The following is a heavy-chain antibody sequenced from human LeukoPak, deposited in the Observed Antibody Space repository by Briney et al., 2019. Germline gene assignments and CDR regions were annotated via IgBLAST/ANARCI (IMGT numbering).Heavy chain of an antibody. CDR2: IYSGGIT. Sequence: GGSLRLSCAASGFTVSSNYMTWVRQAPGKGLEWVSVIYSGGITYYADSVKGRFTISRDNSKNTLYLQMNSLRAEDTAVYYCARGRYYDSSGYQSVFDYWGQGTLVTVSS. D-gene: IGHD3-22*01. V-gene: IGHV3-66*01. J-gene: IGHJ4*02. CDR1: GFTVSSNY. CDR3: ARGRYYDSSGYQSVFDY.